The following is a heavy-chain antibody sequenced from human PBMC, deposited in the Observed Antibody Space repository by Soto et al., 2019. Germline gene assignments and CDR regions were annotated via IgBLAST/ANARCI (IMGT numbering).Heavy chain of an antibody. J-gene: IGHJ6*02. D-gene: IGHD5-12*01. Sequence: PGESMKISSKGCGDSITSYWTGWVRQMPGKGLECMGIIYPGDSDTRYSPSFQGQVTISADKSISTAYLQWSSLKASDTAMYYCVRMGFSGGGYLSYYYYGMDIWGQGTTVTVSS. CDR2: IYPGDSDT. CDR3: VRMGFSGGGYLSYYYYGMDI. CDR1: GDSITSYW. V-gene: IGHV5-51*01.